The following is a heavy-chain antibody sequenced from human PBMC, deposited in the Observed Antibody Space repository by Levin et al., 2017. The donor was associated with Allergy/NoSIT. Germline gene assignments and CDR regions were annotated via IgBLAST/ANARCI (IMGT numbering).Heavy chain of an antibody. V-gene: IGHV4-31*03. CDR3: VGAQAGYVSPFDF. J-gene: IGHJ4*02. CDR1: GGSTSLGGYY. CDR2: IYYSGET. D-gene: IGHD3-9*01. Sequence: SETLSLTCSVSGGSTSLGGYYWGWIRQHPVKGLEWLGYIYYSGETFYNPSVESRLVISHDTSENQFSLKLTSLTAAHTTVYCCVGAQAGYVSPFDFWGPGTLVTVSS.